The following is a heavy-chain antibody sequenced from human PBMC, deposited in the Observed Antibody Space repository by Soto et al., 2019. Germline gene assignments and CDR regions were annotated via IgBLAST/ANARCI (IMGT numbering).Heavy chain of an antibody. CDR2: IYHSGST. CDR1: GGSISSSNW. D-gene: IGHD3-10*01. Sequence: PSETLSLTCAVSGGSISSSNWWSWVRQPPGKGLEWIGEIYHSGSTNYNPSLKSRVTISVDKSKNQFSLKLSSVTAADTAVYYCARDRKLWFGEYYGMDVWGQGTTVTVSS. J-gene: IGHJ6*02. CDR3: ARDRKLWFGEYYGMDV. V-gene: IGHV4-4*02.